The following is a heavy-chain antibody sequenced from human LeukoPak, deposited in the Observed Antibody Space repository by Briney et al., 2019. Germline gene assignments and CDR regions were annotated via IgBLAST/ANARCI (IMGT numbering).Heavy chain of an antibody. Sequence: GGSLRLSCAASGFTFSSYSMNWVRQAPGKGLEWVSSISSSSGYIYYADSVKGRFTISRDNAKNSLYLQMNSLRAEDTAVYYSXXXXXXXXYGSGLDYWGQGALVTVSS. D-gene: IGHD3-10*01. CDR3: XXXXXXXXYGSGLDY. J-gene: IGHJ4*02. CDR2: ISSSSGYI. V-gene: IGHV3-21*01. CDR1: GFTFSSYS.